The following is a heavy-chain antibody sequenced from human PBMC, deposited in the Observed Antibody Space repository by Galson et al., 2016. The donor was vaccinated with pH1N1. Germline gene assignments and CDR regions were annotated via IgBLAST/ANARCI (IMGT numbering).Heavy chain of an antibody. V-gene: IGHV1-3*01. J-gene: IGHJ4*02. D-gene: IGHD4-17*01. CDR3: VKGGDFDQ. CDR1: GYTFTNFG. Sequence: SVKVSCKASGYTFTNFGISWVRQAPGQRLQWMGWINCGNGDTRYAERFQGRVTISRDTSTTTVYMDLTNLRPEDTAVFYCVKGGDFDQWGQGTLVTVSS. CDR2: INCGNGDT.